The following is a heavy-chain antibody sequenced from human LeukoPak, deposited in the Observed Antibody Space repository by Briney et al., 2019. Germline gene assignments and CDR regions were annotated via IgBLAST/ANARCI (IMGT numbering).Heavy chain of an antibody. J-gene: IGHJ4*02. CDR2: ISSSSSYI. Sequence: GGSLRLSSAASRFTFSTYSMNRVRQSPGKGLKWVSSISSSSSYIYYADSVKGRFTISRDNANNSLYLQMNSLRAEDTAVYYCARTPYSSSWDLDYWGQGTLVTVAS. CDR3: ARTPYSSSWDLDY. CDR1: RFTFSTYS. V-gene: IGHV3-21*01. D-gene: IGHD6-13*01.